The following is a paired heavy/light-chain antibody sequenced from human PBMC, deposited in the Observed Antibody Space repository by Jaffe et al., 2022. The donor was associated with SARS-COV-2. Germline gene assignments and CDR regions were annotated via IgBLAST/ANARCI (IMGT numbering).Light chain of an antibody. V-gene: IGLV3-1*01. Sequence: SYELTQPPSVSVSPGQTASITCSGDKLGDKYACWYQQKPGQSPVLVIYQDSKRPSGIPERFSGSNSGNTATLTISGTQAMDEADYYCQAWDSSTAVFGTGTKVTVL. CDR1: KLGDKY. CDR3: QAWDSSTAV. J-gene: IGLJ1*01. CDR2: QDS.
Heavy chain of an antibody. CDR3: AKFTDSSGYPTLAEYFQH. D-gene: IGHD3-22*01. Sequence: EVQLVESGGGLVQPGGSLRLSCAASGFTFSSYAMSWVRQAPGKGLEWVSAISGSGGSTYYADSVKGRFTISRDNSKNTLYLQMNSLRAEDTAVYYCAKFTDSSGYPTLAEYFQHWGQGTLVTVSS. J-gene: IGHJ1*01. CDR1: GFTFSSYA. V-gene: IGHV3-23*04. CDR2: ISGSGGST.